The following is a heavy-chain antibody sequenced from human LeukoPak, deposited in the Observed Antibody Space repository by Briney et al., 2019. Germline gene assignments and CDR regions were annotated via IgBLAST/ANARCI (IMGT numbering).Heavy chain of an antibody. CDR1: GYTFTGYY. V-gene: IGHV1-46*01. J-gene: IGHJ4*02. Sequence: ASVKVSCKASGYTFTGYYMHWVRQAPGQGLEIMGIINPSGGSTTYAQKFQGRVTMTRDTSTSTVYMELSSLRSEDTAVYYCAKLAAAGTAHYYFDYWGQGTLVTVSS. D-gene: IGHD6-13*01. CDR3: AKLAAAGTAHYYFDY. CDR2: INPSGGST.